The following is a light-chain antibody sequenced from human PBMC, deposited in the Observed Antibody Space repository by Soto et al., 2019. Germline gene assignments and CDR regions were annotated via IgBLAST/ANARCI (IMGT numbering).Light chain of an antibody. V-gene: IGKV1-5*01. J-gene: IGKJ1*01. CDR1: QSIRHY. CDR2: GAS. Sequence: DIQMTQSPPTLSASVGDRVTITCRASQSIRHYLAWYQQMPGKAPKLLISGASTLQSGVPSRFSGSGSGTEFTLTISSLQPDDFVTYFCQHHNSYSQTFGQGTKVEIK. CDR3: QHHNSYSQT.